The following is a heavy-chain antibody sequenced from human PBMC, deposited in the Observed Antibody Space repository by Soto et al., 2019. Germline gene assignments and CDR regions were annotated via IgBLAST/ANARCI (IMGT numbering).Heavy chain of an antibody. Sequence: QVQLVESGGGVVQPGRSLRLSCAASGFNFNNYGMHWVRQAPGKGLEWVAVIWNDGNGYYYANSVKDRFTISRDNSKNTLFLQMSSLRADHTAVYYCARRQISPPTRGAASARGGMDVWGQGTTVTVSS. J-gene: IGHJ6*02. V-gene: IGHV3-33*01. D-gene: IGHD6-13*01. CDR1: GFNFNNYG. CDR2: IWNDGNGY. CDR3: ARRQISPPTRGAASARGGMDV.